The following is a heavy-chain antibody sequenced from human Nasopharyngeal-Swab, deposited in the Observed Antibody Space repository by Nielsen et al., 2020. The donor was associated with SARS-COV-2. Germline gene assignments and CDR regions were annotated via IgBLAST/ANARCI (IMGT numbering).Heavy chain of an antibody. Sequence: SETLSLTCLVSGDSIGSGGYHWNWIRRHPGKGLEWIGYIYDTGTTFYNPSVQRRVIISLDTSKNQFSLNLTSVTAADTAVYYCARSQTGRYYFDSWGQGTLVTVSS. CDR2: IYDTGTT. D-gene: IGHD3-9*01. V-gene: IGHV4-31*03. CDR1: GDSIGSGGYH. J-gene: IGHJ4*02. CDR3: ARSQTGRYYFDS.